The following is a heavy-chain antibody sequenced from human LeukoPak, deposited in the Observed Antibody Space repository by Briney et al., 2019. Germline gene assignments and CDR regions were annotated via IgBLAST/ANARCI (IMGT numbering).Heavy chain of an antibody. CDR2: IRYDGSNK. V-gene: IGHV3-30*02. J-gene: IGHJ4*02. CDR1: GFTFSSYG. D-gene: IGHD2-2*01. CDR3: AKDQRYVYDY. Sequence: QSGGSLRLSCAASGFTFSSYGMHWVGQAPGKGLEWVAFIRYDGSNKYYADSVKGRFTISRDNSKNTLYLQMNSLRAEDTAVYYCAKDQRYVYDYWGQGTLVTVSS.